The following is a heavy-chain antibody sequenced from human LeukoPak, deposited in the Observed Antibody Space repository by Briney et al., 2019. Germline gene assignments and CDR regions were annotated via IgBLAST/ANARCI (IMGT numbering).Heavy chain of an antibody. V-gene: IGHV4-59*01. CDR2: IHYTGTP. CDR1: GGSINNYY. J-gene: IGHJ6*03. CDR3: ARDFDSSGRSYFHMDV. D-gene: IGHD3-22*01. Sequence: PSETLSLTCTVSGGSINNYYWNWIRQPPGKGLEWIGYIHYTGTPTYNPSLESRVAISLDTSKNQFSLKLNSVTAADTAVYYCARDFDSSGRSYFHMDVWGKGTTVTVSS.